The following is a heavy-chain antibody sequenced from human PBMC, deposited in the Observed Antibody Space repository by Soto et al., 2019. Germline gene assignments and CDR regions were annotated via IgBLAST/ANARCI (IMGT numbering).Heavy chain of an antibody. J-gene: IGHJ4*02. D-gene: IGHD6-13*01. CDR2: ISGSGGST. V-gene: IGHV3-23*01. CDR3: AKVRNPGYSSSWLDY. Sequence: GGSLRLSCAASGFTFSTYAMSWVRQAPGKGLEWVSAISGSGGSTYYADSVKGHFTISRDNSKNTLYLQMNSLRAEDTAVYYCAKVRNPGYSSSWLDYWGQGTLVTVSS. CDR1: GFTFSTYA.